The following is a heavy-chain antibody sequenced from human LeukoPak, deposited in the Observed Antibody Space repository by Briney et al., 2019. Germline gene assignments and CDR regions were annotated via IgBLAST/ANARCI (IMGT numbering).Heavy chain of an antibody. Sequence: GGSLRLSCAASGFTFSSYAMSWVRQAPGKGLEWVSSISGSGTGTKYADSVKGGFNISRDNLKNTLYLQMNSLRAEDTAVYYCANSNRFDPWGQGTLVTVSS. V-gene: IGHV3-23*01. J-gene: IGHJ5*02. CDR1: GFTFSSYA. CDR2: ISGSGTGT. CDR3: ANSNRFDP.